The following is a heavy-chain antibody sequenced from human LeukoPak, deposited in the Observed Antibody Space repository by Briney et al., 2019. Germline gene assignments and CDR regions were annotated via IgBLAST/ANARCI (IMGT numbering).Heavy chain of an antibody. Sequence: ASVKVSCKVSGYTLTELSTHWVRQAPGKGLGWMGGFDPEDGEIVYAQTFQGRVTMTEDTSTDTAYMELSSLRSEDTAIYYCATANRLTRDSSGYYPDSWGQGTLVTVSS. D-gene: IGHD3-22*01. CDR2: FDPEDGEI. V-gene: IGHV1-24*01. CDR1: GYTLTELS. CDR3: ATANRLTRDSSGYYPDS. J-gene: IGHJ4*02.